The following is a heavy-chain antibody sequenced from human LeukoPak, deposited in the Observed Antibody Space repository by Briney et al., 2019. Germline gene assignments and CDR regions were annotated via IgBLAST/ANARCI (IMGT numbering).Heavy chain of an antibody. CDR2: ISSSSSYI. CDR3: ARDLWGTTVTTDYFDS. V-gene: IGHV3-21*01. CDR1: GFTFSSYS. J-gene: IGHJ4*02. Sequence: PGGSLRLSCAASGFTFSSYSMNWVRQVPGKGLEWVSSISSSSSYIYYADSVKGRFTISRDNAKDSLYLQMISLRAEDMAVYYCARDLWGTTVTTDYFDSWGQGTLVTVSS. D-gene: IGHD4-17*01.